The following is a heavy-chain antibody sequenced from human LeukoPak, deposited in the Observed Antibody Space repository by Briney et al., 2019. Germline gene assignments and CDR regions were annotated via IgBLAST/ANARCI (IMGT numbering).Heavy chain of an antibody. CDR2: VHLGGRT. D-gene: IGHD3-3*01. J-gene: IGHJ4*02. V-gene: IGHV4-4*02. CDR3: AREGGFYRPLDY. CDR1: GGSVINTNW. Sequence: KPSETLSLTCGVSGGSVINTNWWTWVRQPPGKGLEWIGEVHLGGRTNYNPSLESRLTMSVDVSENQVSLKLTSVTAADTAVYYCAREGGFYRPLDYSGQGTLVTVSS.